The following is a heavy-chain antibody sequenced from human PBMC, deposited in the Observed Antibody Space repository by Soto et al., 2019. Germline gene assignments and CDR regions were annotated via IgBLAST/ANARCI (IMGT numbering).Heavy chain of an antibody. CDR1: GYSFTGYW. CDR3: ARKLVSIAARRYGMDV. J-gene: IGHJ6*02. CDR2: IDPSDSYT. D-gene: IGHD6-6*01. Sequence: PRESLRISCKSSGYSFTGYWISWVRQMPGKGLEWMGRIDPSDSYTNYSPSFQGHVTISADKSISTAYLQWSSLKASDTAMYYCARKLVSIAARRYGMDVWGQGTTVTVS. V-gene: IGHV5-10-1*01.